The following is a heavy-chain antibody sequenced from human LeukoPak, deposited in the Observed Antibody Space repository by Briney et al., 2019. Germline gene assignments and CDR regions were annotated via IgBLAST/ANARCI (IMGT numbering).Heavy chain of an antibody. J-gene: IGHJ4*02. V-gene: IGHV3-30*02. CDR2: IRYDGSNE. D-gene: IGHD2-21*01. CDR3: CGDYDY. Sequence: GGSLRLSCAASGITFNSCGMHWVRQAPDKGLEWVAFIRYDGSNEYYADSVKGRFTISRDNSKNTLYLQMNSLRGEDTAVYYCCGDYDYWGQGTLVTVSS. CDR1: GITFNSCG.